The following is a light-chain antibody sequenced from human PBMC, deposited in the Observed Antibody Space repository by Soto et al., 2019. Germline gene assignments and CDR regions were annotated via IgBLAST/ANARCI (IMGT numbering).Light chain of an antibody. V-gene: IGKV3-15*01. CDR2: SAS. CDR1: QSISTE. Sequence: EIVMTQSPATLSGSPGERATLSCRSSQSISTELAWYQQKPGQPPRLLIYSASTRATGVPARFTGSGSGSEFTLTISGLQSEDFAVYYCQQGHNWPLTFGQGTSQEI. CDR3: QQGHNWPLT. J-gene: IGKJ2*01.